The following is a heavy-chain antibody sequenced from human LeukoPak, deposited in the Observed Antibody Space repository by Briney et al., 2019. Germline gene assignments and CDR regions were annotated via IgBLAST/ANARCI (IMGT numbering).Heavy chain of an antibody. V-gene: IGHV1-18*01. J-gene: IGHJ4*02. CDR1: GYTFTSYG. CDR3: ARIGHDFWSGLCYFDY. CDR2: ISAYNGNT. D-gene: IGHD3-3*01. Sequence: ASVEVSCKASGYTFTSYGISWVRQAPGQGLEWMGWISAYNGNTNYAQKLQGRVTMTTDTSTSTAYMELRSLRSDDTAVYYCARIGHDFWSGLCYFDYWGQGTLVTVSS.